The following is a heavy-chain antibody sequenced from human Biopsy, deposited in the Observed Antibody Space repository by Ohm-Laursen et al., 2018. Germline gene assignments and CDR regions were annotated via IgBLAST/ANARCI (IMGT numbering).Heavy chain of an antibody. Sequence: TLSLTCTVSGGSISNNNYYWGWIRQPPGKGLEWIGSIFHRGSTHYKPSLKSRVNISVDTSKNQFSLKLNSVTAADTAVYYCARDYDTSGYYYVSWGQGTLVTVSS. D-gene: IGHD3-22*01. V-gene: IGHV4-39*01. CDR3: ARDYDTSGYYYVS. CDR1: GGSISNNNYY. CDR2: IFHRGST. J-gene: IGHJ5*02.